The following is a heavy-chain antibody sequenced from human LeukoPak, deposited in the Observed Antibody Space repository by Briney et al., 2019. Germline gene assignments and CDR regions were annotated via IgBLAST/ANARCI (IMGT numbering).Heavy chain of an antibody. D-gene: IGHD2-15*01. V-gene: IGHV3-30*18. CDR2: ISYDGSNK. J-gene: IGHJ5*02. Sequence: PGRSLRLSCAASRFTFSSYGMHWVRQAPGKGLEWVAVISYDGSNKYYADSVKGRFTISRDNSKNTLYLQMNSLRAEDTAVYYCAKARDIVVVVAATPPWFDPWGQGTLVTVSS. CDR3: AKARDIVVVVAATPPWFDP. CDR1: RFTFSSYG.